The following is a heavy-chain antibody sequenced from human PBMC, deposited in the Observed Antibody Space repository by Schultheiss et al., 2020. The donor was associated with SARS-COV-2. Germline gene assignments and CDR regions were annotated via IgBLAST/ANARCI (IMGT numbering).Heavy chain of an antibody. CDR1: GFTFSSHW. J-gene: IGHJ4*02. CDR3: ASKGRYYDSSSDY. Sequence: GGSLRLSCAASGFTFSSHWMHWVRQAPGKGLVWVSRMNGDGSSTRYADSVKGRFTISRDNAKNTLYLQMNSLRAEDTAVYYCASKGRYYDSSSDYWGQGTLVTVSS. D-gene: IGHD3-22*01. CDR2: MNGDGSST. V-gene: IGHV3-74*01.